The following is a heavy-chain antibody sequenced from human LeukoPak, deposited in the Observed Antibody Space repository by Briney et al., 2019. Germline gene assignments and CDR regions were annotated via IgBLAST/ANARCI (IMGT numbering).Heavy chain of an antibody. V-gene: IGHV4-4*02. CDR3: ARDRAAAGKEDWFDP. CDR1: GGSISSSNW. J-gene: IGHJ5*02. CDR2: IYHSGST. Sequence: SGTLSLTCAVSGGSISSSNWWSWVRQPPGKGLEWIGEIYHSGSTNYNPSLKSRVTISVDKSKNQFSLKLSSVTAADTAVYYCARDRAAAGKEDWFDPWGQGTLVTVSS. D-gene: IGHD6-13*01.